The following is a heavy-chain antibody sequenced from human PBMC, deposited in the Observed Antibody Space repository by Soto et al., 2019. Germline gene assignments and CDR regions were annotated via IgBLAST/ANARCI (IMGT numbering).Heavy chain of an antibody. CDR3: ARDLSSSWYNYYYYYGMDV. CDR1: GVTFSSYG. J-gene: IGHJ6*02. V-gene: IGHV3-33*01. CDR2: IWYDGSNK. Sequence: PGGSLRLSCAASGVTFSSYGMHWVRQAPGKGLEWVAVIWYDGSNKYHADSVKGRFTISRDNSKNTLYLQMNSLRAEDTAVYYCARDLSSSWYNYYYYYGMDVWGQGTTVTVLL. D-gene: IGHD6-13*01.